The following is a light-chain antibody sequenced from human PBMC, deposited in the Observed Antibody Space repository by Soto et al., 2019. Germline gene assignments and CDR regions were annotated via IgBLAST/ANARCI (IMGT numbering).Light chain of an antibody. CDR3: QQYDNLWT. CDR1: QDINNF. J-gene: IGKJ1*01. V-gene: IGKV1-33*01. CDR2: DAS. Sequence: DIQMTQSPSSLSASVGDRFTITCQASQDINNFLNWYQQKPGKAPKLLIYDASNLETGVPSRFSGSGSGTDFTFTISSLQPEDIATYYCQQYDNLWTFGQGTKVDIK.